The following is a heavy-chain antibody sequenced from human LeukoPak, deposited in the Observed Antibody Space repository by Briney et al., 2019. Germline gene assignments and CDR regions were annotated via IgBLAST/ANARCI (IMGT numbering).Heavy chain of an antibody. D-gene: IGHD3-16*02. CDR2: VYYSGST. V-gene: IGHV4-39*07. J-gene: IGHJ4*02. Sequence: SETLSLTCTVSGGSITSSSYYWGWIRQPPGKGLEWIGSVYYSGSTYYNPSLKSRVTMSVDTSKNQFSLKLSSVTAADTAVYYCARVAPYDYVWGSYRYKSPFFDYWGQGTLVTVSS. CDR1: GGSITSSSYY. CDR3: ARVAPYDYVWGSYRYKSPFFDY.